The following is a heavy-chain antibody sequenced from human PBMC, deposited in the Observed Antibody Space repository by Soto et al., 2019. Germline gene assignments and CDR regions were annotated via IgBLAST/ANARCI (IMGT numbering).Heavy chain of an antibody. CDR2: IKQDGSEK. Sequence: EVQLVESGGGLVQPGGSLRLSCAASGFTFSSYWMSWVRQAPGKGLEWVANIKQDGSEKYYVDSVKGRFTISRDNAKNSLYLQMNSLRAEDTAVYYCARTSITGTRYFQHWGQGTLVTVSS. CDR3: ARTSITGTRYFQH. V-gene: IGHV3-7*01. J-gene: IGHJ1*01. CDR1: GFTFSSYW. D-gene: IGHD1-7*01.